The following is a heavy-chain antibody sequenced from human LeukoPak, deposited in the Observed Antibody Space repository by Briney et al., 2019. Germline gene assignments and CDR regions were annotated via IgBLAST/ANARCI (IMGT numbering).Heavy chain of an antibody. D-gene: IGHD3-9*01. J-gene: IGHJ4*02. CDR3: ARGRAYYDILTGYSFYYFDY. CDR2: MNPNSGNT. Sequence: ASVKVSCKASGYTFTSYDINWVRQATGQGLEWMGWMNPNSGNTGYAQKFQGRVTMTRNTSISTAYMELSSLRSEDTAVYYCARGRAYYDILTGYSFYYFDYWGQGTLVTVSS. V-gene: IGHV1-8*01. CDR1: GYTFTSYD.